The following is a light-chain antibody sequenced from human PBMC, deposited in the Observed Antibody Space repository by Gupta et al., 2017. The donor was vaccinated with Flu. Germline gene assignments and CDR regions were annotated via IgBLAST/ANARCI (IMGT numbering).Light chain of an antibody. CDR3: SSYTSNITHV. CDR2: DVS. CDR1: SSDVGGYNY. J-gene: IGLJ1*01. V-gene: IGLV2-14*03. Sequence: SALTQPASVSGSPGPSITISCTGTSSDVGGYNYVSWYQHHPGKAPKLMIYDVSNRPSGVSNRFSGSKSGNTAFLTISGLQAEDEAYYYCSSYTSNITHVFGTGTKVTVL.